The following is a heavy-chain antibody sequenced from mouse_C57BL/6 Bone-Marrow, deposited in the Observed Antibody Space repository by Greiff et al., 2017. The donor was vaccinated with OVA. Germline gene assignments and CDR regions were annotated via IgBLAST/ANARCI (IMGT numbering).Heavy chain of an antibody. J-gene: IGHJ2*01. Sequence: VQLQQSGAELARPGASVKMSCKASGYTFTSYTIHWVKQRPGQGLEWIGYIDPTNDYTNYNQKFKGKATLTADKSSSTAYMQLSSLKSEDSAVYYCTGGYYFDYWGQGTTLTVSS. CDR3: TGGYYFDY. V-gene: IGHV1-4*01. CDR2: IDPTNDYT. CDR1: GYTFTSYT.